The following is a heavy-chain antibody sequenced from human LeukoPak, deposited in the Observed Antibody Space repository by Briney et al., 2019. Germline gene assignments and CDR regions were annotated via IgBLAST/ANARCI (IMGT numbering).Heavy chain of an antibody. CDR3: ARHPHIYTWFGTPVAFDI. J-gene: IGHJ3*02. D-gene: IGHD3-10*01. CDR1: GGSISYFY. Sequence: SETLSLTCTVSGGSISYFYWSWIRQPPGKGLEWIGEINHSGSTNYNPSLKSRVTISVDTSKNQFSLKLTSVTAADTAVYYCARHPHIYTWFGTPVAFDIWGQGTMVTVSS. CDR2: INHSGST. V-gene: IGHV4-34*01.